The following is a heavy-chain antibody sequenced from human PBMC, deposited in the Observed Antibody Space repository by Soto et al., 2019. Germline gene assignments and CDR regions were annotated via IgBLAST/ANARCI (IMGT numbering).Heavy chain of an antibody. V-gene: IGHV3-30*18. J-gene: IGHJ4*02. CDR3: AKAGLYGDYPDY. Sequence: QVQLVESGGGVVQPGRSLRLSCAASGFTFSSYGMHWVRQAPGKGLERVAVISYDGSNKYYADSVKGRFTISRDNSKNTLYLQMNSLRAEDTAVYYCAKAGLYGDYPDYWGQGTLVTVSS. D-gene: IGHD4-17*01. CDR2: ISYDGSNK. CDR1: GFTFSSYG.